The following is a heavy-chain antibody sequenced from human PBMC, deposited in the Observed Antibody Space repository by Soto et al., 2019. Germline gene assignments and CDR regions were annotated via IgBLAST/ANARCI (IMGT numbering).Heavy chain of an antibody. D-gene: IGHD1-26*01. J-gene: IGHJ3*02. CDR2: INHSGST. CDR3: ARGGGNDAFDI. CDR1: GGSFSGYY. Sequence: SETLSPTCAVYGGSFSGYYWSWIRQPPGKGLEWIGEINHSGSTNYNPSLKSRVTISVDTSKNQFSLKLSSVTAADTAVYYCARGGGNDAFDIWGQGTMVTVSS. V-gene: IGHV4-34*01.